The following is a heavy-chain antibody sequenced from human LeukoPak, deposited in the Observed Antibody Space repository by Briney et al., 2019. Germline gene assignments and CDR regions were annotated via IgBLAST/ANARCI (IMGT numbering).Heavy chain of an antibody. V-gene: IGHV4-38-2*02. CDR3: ARDTSPGITGTY. J-gene: IGHJ4*02. CDR1: GYSITNGYY. CDR2: IYHDGRI. D-gene: IGHD1-20*01. Sequence: SETLSPTCTVSGYSITNGYYWGWIRRPPGQGLEWIGSIYHDGRIDYNPSLKSRVTISRDTSNDQFSLKLSSVTAADTAMYYCARDTSPGITGTYWGQGTLVTVSS.